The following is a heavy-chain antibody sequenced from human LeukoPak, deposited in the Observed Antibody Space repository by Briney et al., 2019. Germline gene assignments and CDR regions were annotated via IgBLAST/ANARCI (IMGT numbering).Heavy chain of an antibody. Sequence: AASVKVSCKASGYTFTGYYMHWGRQAPGQGLEWMGWINPNSGGTNYAQKFQGRVTMTRDTSISTAYMELSRLRSDDTAVYYCAREPTYYYDSSGYLGYWGQGTLVTVSS. CDR3: AREPTYYYDSSGYLGY. D-gene: IGHD3-22*01. CDR2: INPNSGGT. V-gene: IGHV1-2*02. CDR1: GYTFTGYY. J-gene: IGHJ4*02.